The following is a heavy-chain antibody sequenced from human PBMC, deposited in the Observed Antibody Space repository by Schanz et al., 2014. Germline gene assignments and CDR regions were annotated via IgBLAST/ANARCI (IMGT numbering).Heavy chain of an antibody. Sequence: EVQLVESGGGLVQPGGSLRLSCTASGFTFSSYSMNWVRQAPGKGLEWVSYVSRSTPDIYYADSVKGRFTISRDNAKNSLSLQMNSLRAEDTAVYYCVRDILHRVYDSGSPWGQGTLVTVSS. D-gene: IGHD3-10*01. CDR3: VRDILHRVYDSGSP. CDR2: VSRSTPDI. V-gene: IGHV3-48*04. J-gene: IGHJ5*02. CDR1: GFTFSSYS.